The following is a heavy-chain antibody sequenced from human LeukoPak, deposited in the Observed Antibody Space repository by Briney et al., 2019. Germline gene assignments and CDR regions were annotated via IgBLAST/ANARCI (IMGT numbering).Heavy chain of an antibody. J-gene: IGHJ3*02. CDR3: ARADLVSYAFDI. CDR2: ISAYNGNT. D-gene: IGHD3-9*01. CDR1: GYTFTGYY. V-gene: IGHV1-18*04. Sequence: ASVKVSCKASGYTFTGYYMHWVRQAPGQGLEWMGWISAYNGNTNYAQKLQGRVTMTTDTSTSTAYMELRSLRSDDTAVYYCARADLVSYAFDIWGQGTMVTVSS.